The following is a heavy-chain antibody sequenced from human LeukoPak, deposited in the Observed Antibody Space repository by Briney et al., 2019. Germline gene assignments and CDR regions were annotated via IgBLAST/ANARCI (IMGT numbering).Heavy chain of an antibody. CDR2: IIPIFCTA. J-gene: IGHJ4*02. CDR3: ARGEGYYYDSSGYYSFFDY. CDR1: GGTFSSYA. D-gene: IGHD3-22*01. V-gene: IGHV1-69*13. Sequence: VASVKVSCKASGGTFSSYAISWVRQAPGQGLEWMGGIIPIFCTANYAQKFQGIVTITADESTSTSYMGLSSLRSEDTAVYYCARGEGYYYDSSGYYSFFDYWGQGTLVTVSS.